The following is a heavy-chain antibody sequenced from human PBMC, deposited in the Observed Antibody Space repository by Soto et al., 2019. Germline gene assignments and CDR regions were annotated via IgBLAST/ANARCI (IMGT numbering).Heavy chain of an antibody. CDR3: QAEDGIRDVRSVSAFLLNRSSDL. J-gene: IGHJ2*01. CDR2: ISYDGSNK. V-gene: IGHV3-30*03. Sequence: PGKGLEWVAVISYDGSNKYYADSVKGRFTISRDNSKNTLNLQMNSLRAEDTAVYFFQAEDGIRDVRSVSAFLLNRSSDL. D-gene: IGHD3-10*02.